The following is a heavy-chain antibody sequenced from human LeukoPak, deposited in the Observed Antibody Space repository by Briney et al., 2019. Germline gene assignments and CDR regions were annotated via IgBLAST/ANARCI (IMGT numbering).Heavy chain of an antibody. J-gene: IGHJ5*02. D-gene: IGHD3-16*01. CDR1: GGSLSSSSYY. CDR3: ARGGLGRDWFDP. V-gene: IGHV4-39*01. Sequence: SETLSLTCTVSGGSLSSSSYYWGWVRQPPGRGLEWIGSIYYSGSTYYNPSLKSRVTISVHTSKNQFSLKLSSVTAADTAVYYCARGGLGRDWFDPRGQGTLVTVS. CDR2: IYYSGST.